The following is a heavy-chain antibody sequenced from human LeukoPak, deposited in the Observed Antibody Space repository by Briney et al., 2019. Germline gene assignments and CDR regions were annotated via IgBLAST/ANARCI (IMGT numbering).Heavy chain of an antibody. V-gene: IGHV4-59*01. J-gene: IGHJ4*02. CDR2: IYYTGST. D-gene: IGHD6-13*01. CDR1: GGSISSYY. CDR3: ARGYSSSWYYFDY. Sequence: PSETLSLTCTVSGGSISSYYWIWIRQPPGKGLEWIGYIYYTGSTNYNPSLKSRVTISVDTSKNQFSLKLSSVTAADTAVYYCARGYSSSWYYFDYWGQGTLVTVSS.